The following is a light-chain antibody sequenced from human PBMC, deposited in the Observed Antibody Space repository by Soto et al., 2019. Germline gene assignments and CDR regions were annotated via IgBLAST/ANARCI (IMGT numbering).Light chain of an antibody. CDR1: SSDVGAYNY. Sequence: QSDLTQPASVSGSPGQSITISCTGTSSDVGAYNYVSWYQHHPGQAPKLIIYEVSNRPSGVSNRFSGSKSGNTASLAISGLQAEDEADYYCSSSTTSTTCVFGGGPSSPS. CDR3: SSSTTSTTCV. V-gene: IGLV2-14*01. CDR2: EVS. J-gene: IGLJ3*02.